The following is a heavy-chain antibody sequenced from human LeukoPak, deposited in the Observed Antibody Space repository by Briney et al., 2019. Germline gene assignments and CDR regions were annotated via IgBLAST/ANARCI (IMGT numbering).Heavy chain of an antibody. V-gene: IGHV1-58*01. CDR1: GFTCTASA. CDR3: AASSVGTTINDPFDI. J-gene: IGHJ3*02. D-gene: IGHD1-26*01. Sequence: GTSVKVSCKASGFTCTASAVQWVRQARGQRLEWIGWIVVGRGNRNYAQKLQERLTITRDMSTGTAYMDLGSLRSEDTAVYYCAASSVGTTINDPFDILGQGTMVTVSS. CDR2: IVVGRGNR.